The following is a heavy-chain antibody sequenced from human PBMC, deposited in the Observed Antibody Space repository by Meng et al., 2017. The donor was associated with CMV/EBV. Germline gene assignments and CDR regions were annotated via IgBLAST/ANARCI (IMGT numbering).Heavy chain of an antibody. J-gene: IGHJ6*02. D-gene: IGHD2-2*01. Sequence: GESPKISRAASGFTFSGSAMHRVRQASGKGLEWVGRIRSKANSYATAYAASVKGRFTISRDDSKNTAYLQMNSLKTEDTAVYYCTRASFSRYCSSTSCYYGMDVWGQGTTVTVSS. V-gene: IGHV3-73*01. CDR1: GFTFSGSA. CDR2: IRSKANSYAT. CDR3: TRASFSRYCSSTSCYYGMDV.